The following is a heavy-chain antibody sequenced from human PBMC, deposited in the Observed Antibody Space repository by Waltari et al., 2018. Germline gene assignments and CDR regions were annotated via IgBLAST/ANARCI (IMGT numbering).Heavy chain of an antibody. Sequence: QITLKESGPTVVKPTQTLTLTCSLSGVSVTTSGVGVGWVRQPPGTALEWLAKLHWNDVRRYRPSLKSRLTITKDASKNQVVLTMTDMDPVDTATYYCALRSKWLLPIDFWGQGTLVTVSS. CDR3: ALRSKWLLPIDF. D-gene: IGHD6-19*01. J-gene: IGHJ4*02. CDR2: LHWNDVR. V-gene: IGHV2-5*01. CDR1: GVSVTTSGVG.